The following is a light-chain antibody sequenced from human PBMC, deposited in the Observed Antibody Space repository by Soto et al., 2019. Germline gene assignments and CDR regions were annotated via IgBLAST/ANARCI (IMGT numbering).Light chain of an antibody. Sequence: DIQMTQSPSSLSASVGDRVTITCRARQSIFNYLNWYQQKPGKAPKLLIFATSNLQSGVPSRFSGSGSGTEITLTISSLQLEDFATYSCQHSSLSPWTFGQGTKVEIK. V-gene: IGKV1-39*01. CDR3: QHSSLSPWT. CDR2: ATS. J-gene: IGKJ1*01. CDR1: QSIFNY.